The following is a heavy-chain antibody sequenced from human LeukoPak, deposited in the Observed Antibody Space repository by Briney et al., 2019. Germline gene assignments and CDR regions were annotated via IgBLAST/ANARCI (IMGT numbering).Heavy chain of an antibody. Sequence: GGSLRLSCVVSGFSFEEYSMHWVRQTPGKALEWLAGISSDSSSIGSAESVKGRFIITRDNAKNSLYLQMNSLRGEDTALYFCTRRGKGFDYWGQGTLVTVSS. CDR2: ISSDSSSI. D-gene: IGHD3-10*01. CDR3: TRRGKGFDY. J-gene: IGHJ4*02. CDR1: GFSFEEYS. V-gene: IGHV3-9*01.